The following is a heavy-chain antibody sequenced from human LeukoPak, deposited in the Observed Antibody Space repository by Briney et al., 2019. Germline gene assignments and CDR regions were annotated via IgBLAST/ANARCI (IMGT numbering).Heavy chain of an antibody. CDR1: GFTLSSYN. D-gene: IGHD4-17*01. V-gene: IGHV3-21*01. CDR2: ITSSSTYI. CDR3: ARDYGEFLEYFGT. J-gene: IGHJ5*02. Sequence: GGSLRLSCAASGFTLSSYNMNWVRQAPGKGLEWVSSITSSSTYIYYTDSVKGRFTISRDNAKNSLYLEINSLRAEDTAVYYCARDYGEFLEYFGTWGQGTLVTVSS.